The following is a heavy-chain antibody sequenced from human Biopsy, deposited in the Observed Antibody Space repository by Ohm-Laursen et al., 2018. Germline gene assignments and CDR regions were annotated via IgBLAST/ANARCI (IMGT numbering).Heavy chain of an antibody. Sequence: SLRLSCAASGFTFADYWMNWVRRAPGKGLAWVANIKQDGSEKNYVDSVKGRFTITRDNANNSLYLQMNSLRVEDTAVYYCARPKSRRALDVWGQGTMVTVSS. V-gene: IGHV3-7*01. CDR1: GFTFADYW. CDR3: ARPKSRRALDV. D-gene: IGHD2-2*01. CDR2: IKQDGSEK. J-gene: IGHJ3*01.